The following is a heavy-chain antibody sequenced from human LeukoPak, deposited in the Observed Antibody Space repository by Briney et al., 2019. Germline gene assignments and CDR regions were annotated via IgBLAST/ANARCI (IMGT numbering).Heavy chain of an antibody. CDR2: ISAYNGNT. CDR3: ARDSTGDYYDSSGYYGHREDY. Sequence: GASVKVSCKASGYTFTSYGISWVRQAPGQGLEWMGWISAYNGNTNYAQKLQGRVTMTTDTSTSTAYMELRSLRSDDTAVYYCARDSTGDYYDSSGYYGHREDYWGQGTLVTVSS. V-gene: IGHV1-18*01. J-gene: IGHJ4*02. CDR1: GYTFTSYG. D-gene: IGHD3-22*01.